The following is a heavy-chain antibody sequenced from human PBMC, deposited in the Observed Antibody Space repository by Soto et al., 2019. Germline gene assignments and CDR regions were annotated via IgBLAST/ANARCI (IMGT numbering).Heavy chain of an antibody. CDR3: ARVKGLKQWLGLFQH. CDR1: GYTFTSYD. Sequence: QVQLVQSGAEVKKPGASVKVSCKASGYTFTSYDINWVRQATGQGLEWMGWMNPNSGNTGYAQKFQGRGTMTRHTSISTAYMELSSLRSEDTAVYYCARVKGLKQWLGLFQHWGQGTLVTVSS. CDR2: MNPNSGNT. D-gene: IGHD6-19*01. V-gene: IGHV1-8*01. J-gene: IGHJ1*01.